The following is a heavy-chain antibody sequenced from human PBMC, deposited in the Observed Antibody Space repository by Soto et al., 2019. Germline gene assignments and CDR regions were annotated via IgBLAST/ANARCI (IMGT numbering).Heavy chain of an antibody. D-gene: IGHD3-16*01. J-gene: IGHJ4*01. Sequence: ASVKVSCKASGYTFTGYNIHWVRQAPGQGLQWMGWINPNSGGKNYAQEFQDRVTMTRDTSISTAYMELSRLTYDDTAVYYCARTLAYGGVIYFDIWGHGTLVTVSS. CDR1: GYTFTGYN. CDR3: ARTLAYGGVIYFDI. CDR2: INPNSGGK. V-gene: IGHV1-2*02.